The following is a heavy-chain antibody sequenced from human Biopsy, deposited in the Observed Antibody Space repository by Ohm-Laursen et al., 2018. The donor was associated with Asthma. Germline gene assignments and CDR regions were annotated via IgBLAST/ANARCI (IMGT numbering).Heavy chain of an antibody. V-gene: IGHV1-69*13. Sequence: ASVKVSCKASGYTFINYAINWVRQAPGQGLEWMGGISPIFGSIKYAEKFQGRVTLTADVFTNTVHMELTSLRSDDTAVLYCAKASCYYFSCDLDVWGQGTTVIVSS. CDR2: ISPIFGSI. CDR3: AKASCYYFSCDLDV. CDR1: GYTFINYA. J-gene: IGHJ6*02.